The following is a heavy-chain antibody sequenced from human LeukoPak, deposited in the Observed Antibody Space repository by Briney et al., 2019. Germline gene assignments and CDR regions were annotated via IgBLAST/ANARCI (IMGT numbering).Heavy chain of an antibody. CDR2: INSDGSST. D-gene: IGHD6-13*01. J-gene: IGHJ4*02. CDR1: GFTFSSYW. V-gene: IGHV3-74*01. CDR3: AKSLKCSQGSFDY. Sequence: GGSLRLSCAASGFTFSSYWMHWVRQAPGKGLVWVSRINSDGSSTNYADSAKGRFTISRDNAKSTLYLQMNSLRAEDTAVYYRAKSLKCSQGSFDYWGQGTLVTVSS.